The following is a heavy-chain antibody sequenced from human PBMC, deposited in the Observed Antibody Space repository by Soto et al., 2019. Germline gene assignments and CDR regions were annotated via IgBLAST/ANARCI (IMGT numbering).Heavy chain of an antibody. J-gene: IGHJ6*02. CDR3: ATLAPYYYYGMDI. D-gene: IGHD3-16*01. Sequence: TSETLSLTCTVSGGSINSYYWTWIRQPPEKGLEWIGYIYYSGTTNYNPSLKSRATISLDTSKNQFSLKLTSVTAADTAMYYCATLAPYYYYGMDIWGQGTTVTVS. CDR2: IYYSGTT. CDR1: GGSINSYY. V-gene: IGHV4-59*08.